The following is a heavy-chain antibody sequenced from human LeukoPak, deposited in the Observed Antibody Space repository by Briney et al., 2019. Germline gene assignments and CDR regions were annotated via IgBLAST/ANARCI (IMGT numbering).Heavy chain of an antibody. D-gene: IGHD3-10*01. CDR2: IKQDGSEK. J-gene: IGHJ1*01. CDR3: ARATYFRLGNYIEQ. CDR1: GFTFSSYW. Sequence: GGSLRLSCAASGFTFSSYWMSWVRQAPGKGLEWVANIKQDGSEKYYVDSVKGRFTISRDNAKNSLYLQMNSLRAEDTAVYYCARATYFRLGNYIEQWGQGTLVTVSS. V-gene: IGHV3-7*01.